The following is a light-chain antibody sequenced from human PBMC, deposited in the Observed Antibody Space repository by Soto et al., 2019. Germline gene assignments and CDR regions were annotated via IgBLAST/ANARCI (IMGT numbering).Light chain of an antibody. CDR3: SSYSSTSTPWV. CDR1: SSDVGSYNL. J-gene: IGLJ3*02. CDR2: EGN. V-gene: IGLV2-14*02. Sequence: QSALTQSASVSGSPGQSITISCTGTSSDVGSYNLVSWYQQHPGKAPKLMIYEGNKRPSGVSNRFSGSKSGNTASLTISGLQAEDEADYYCSSYSSTSTPWVFGGGTKLTVL.